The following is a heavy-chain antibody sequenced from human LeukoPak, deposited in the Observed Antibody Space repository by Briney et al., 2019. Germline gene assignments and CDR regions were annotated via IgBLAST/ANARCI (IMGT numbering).Heavy chain of an antibody. Sequence: SVKVSCKASGGTFSSYAISWVRQAPGQGLEWMGRIIPIFGTANYAQKFQGRVTITTDESTSTAYMELSSLRSEDTAVYYCARERLGAVIFDDAFHIWGQGTMVTVSS. CDR2: IIPIFGTA. V-gene: IGHV1-69*05. D-gene: IGHD3-3*01. CDR3: ARERLGAVIFDDAFHI. CDR1: GGTFSSYA. J-gene: IGHJ3*02.